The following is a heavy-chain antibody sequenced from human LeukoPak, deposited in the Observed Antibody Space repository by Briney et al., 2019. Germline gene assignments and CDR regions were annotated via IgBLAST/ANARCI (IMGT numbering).Heavy chain of an antibody. CDR3: ARVLMITFGGVIGTPGY. CDR1: GYTFTSYA. V-gene: IGHV1-3*01. CDR2: INAGNGNT. Sequence: ASVKVSCKASGYTFTSYAMNWVRQAPGQRLEWMGWINAGNGNTKYSQKFQGRVTITRDTSASTAYMELSSLRSEDTAVYYCARVLMITFGGVIGTPGYWGQGTLVTVSS. J-gene: IGHJ4*02. D-gene: IGHD3-16*02.